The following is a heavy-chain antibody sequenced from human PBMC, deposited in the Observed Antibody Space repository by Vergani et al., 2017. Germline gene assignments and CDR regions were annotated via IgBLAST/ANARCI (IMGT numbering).Heavy chain of an antibody. CDR2: IYYRGST. Sequence: QVQLQESGPGLVKPSQTLSLTCTVSGGSISRGGYYWSWIRQHPGKGLEWIGYIYYRGSTYYNPSLKSRVTISVDTSKNPFSLKLSSVTAADTAVYYCARDLGATNPSPDAFDIWGQGTMVTVSS. CDR1: GGSISRGGYY. V-gene: IGHV4-31*03. J-gene: IGHJ3*02. D-gene: IGHD5-24*01. CDR3: ARDLGATNPSPDAFDI.